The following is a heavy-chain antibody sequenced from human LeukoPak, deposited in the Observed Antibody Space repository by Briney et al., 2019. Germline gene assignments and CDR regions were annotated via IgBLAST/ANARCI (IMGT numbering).Heavy chain of an antibody. D-gene: IGHD1-1*01. Sequence: SETLSLTCTVFGGSISSSDYYWGWIRQPPGKGLEWIGSIYYSGTTYYNPSLKSRVTISVDTSKNQFSLKLYSATATDTAVYYCAGHRLIPTRTIYYMDVWGKGTTVTVSS. V-gene: IGHV4-39*01. CDR2: IYYSGTT. CDR1: GGSISSSDYY. CDR3: AGHRLIPTRTIYYMDV. J-gene: IGHJ6*03.